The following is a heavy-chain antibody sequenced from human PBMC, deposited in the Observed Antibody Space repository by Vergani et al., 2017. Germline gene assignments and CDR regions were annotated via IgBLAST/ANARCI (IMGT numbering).Heavy chain of an antibody. V-gene: IGHV3-33*01. CDR3: ARDFQSATTYSLRYDILTGYFPDY. CDR1: GFTFSSYG. Sequence: QVQLVESGGGVVQPGRSLRLSCAASGFTFSSYGMHWVRQAPGKGLEWVAVIWYDGSNKYYADSVKGRFTISRDNSKNTLYLQMNRLRAEDTAVYYCARDFQSATTYSLRYDILTGYFPDYWGQGTLVTVSS. J-gene: IGHJ4*02. D-gene: IGHD3-9*01. CDR2: IWYDGSNK.